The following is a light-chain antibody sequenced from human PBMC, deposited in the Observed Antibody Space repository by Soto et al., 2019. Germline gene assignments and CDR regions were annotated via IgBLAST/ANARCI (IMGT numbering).Light chain of an antibody. CDR2: AAS. CDR1: QGISNY. V-gene: IGKV1-27*01. CDR3: QKYNGVPLT. Sequence: DIQMTQSPSSLSASVGDRVTITCRASQGISNYLAWYQQKPGKVPKLLIYAASTLQSGVPSRFSGSGSGTDFTLTISSLLPEDVATYYCQKYNGVPLTFGGGTKVEIK. J-gene: IGKJ4*01.